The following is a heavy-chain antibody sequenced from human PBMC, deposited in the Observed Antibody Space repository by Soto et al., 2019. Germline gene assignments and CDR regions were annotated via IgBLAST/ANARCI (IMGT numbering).Heavy chain of an antibody. J-gene: IGHJ6*02. CDR3: ARARYYHGSGRPGRYYYYSGMDV. CDR1: GGSFRGYY. D-gene: IGHD3-10*01. V-gene: IGHV4-34*01. Sequence: SETLSLTCAVYGGSFRGYYWRWIRQPPGKGLEWSGEINHSGGTNYNPSLKSRVTISVDTSKNQFSLKLSSVTAADTAVYYCARARYYHGSGRPGRYYYYSGMDVWGQGTTVTVSS. CDR2: INHSGGT.